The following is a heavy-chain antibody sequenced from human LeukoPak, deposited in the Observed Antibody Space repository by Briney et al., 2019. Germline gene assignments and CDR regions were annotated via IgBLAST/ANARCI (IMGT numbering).Heavy chain of an antibody. V-gene: IGHV3-23*01. D-gene: IGHD2-2*01. CDR3: AKSQRNDQQVVQRIDY. J-gene: IGHJ4*02. Sequence: GGALRLSCTASRFTFSTYAMSWVPQVPGKGLEWVSSISGSGDTTYYTGSVKGRFTISRDNSKNALYLQMSSLRAEDTAVYYCAKSQRNDQQVVQRIDYWGQGTLVTVSS. CDR2: ISGSGDTT. CDR1: RFTFSTYA.